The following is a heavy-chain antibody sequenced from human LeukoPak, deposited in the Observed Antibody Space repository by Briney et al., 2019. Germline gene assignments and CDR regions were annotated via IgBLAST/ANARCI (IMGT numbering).Heavy chain of an antibody. CDR1: GYTSDFMKYG. D-gene: IGHD3-3*01. CDR2: INPDSGHA. V-gene: IGHV1-18*01. J-gene: IGHJ4*02. CDR3: ARELWSGNYNV. Sequence: GASVKVSCKTSGYTSDFMKYGVAWVRQAPGRGLEWMGWINPDSGHANYAQKFQGRVTMTTHTSTTTAYMELRSLRSEDTAVYYCARELWSGNYNVWGQGTLVTVSS.